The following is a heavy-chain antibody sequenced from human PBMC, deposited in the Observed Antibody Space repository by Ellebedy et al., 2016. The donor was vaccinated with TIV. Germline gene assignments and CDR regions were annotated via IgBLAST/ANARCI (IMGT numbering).Heavy chain of an antibody. CDR1: GFTFSSYG. Sequence: GESLKISCAASGFTFSSYGMHWVRQAPGKGLEWVAGISYGAINKYYADSVKGRFTISRDNSKNTLYLQMNSLRAEDTAVYYCAGRAYNWNDGSLFDYWGQGTLVTVSS. J-gene: IGHJ4*02. CDR3: AGRAYNWNDGSLFDY. CDR2: ISYGAINK. V-gene: IGHV3-30*03. D-gene: IGHD1-1*01.